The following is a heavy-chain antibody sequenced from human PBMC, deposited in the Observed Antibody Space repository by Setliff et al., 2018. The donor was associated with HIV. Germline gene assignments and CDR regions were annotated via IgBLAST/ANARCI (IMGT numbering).Heavy chain of an antibody. Sequence: SVKVSCKASGGTFSSYAISWVRQAPGQGLEWMGGIILIFGTANYAQKFQGRVTITTDESTSTAYMELSSLRSEDTAVYYCARDRAARPPPRYFDLWGRGTLVTVS. J-gene: IGHJ2*01. CDR3: ARDRAARPPPRYFDL. D-gene: IGHD6-6*01. V-gene: IGHV1-69*05. CDR1: GGTFSSYA. CDR2: IILIFGTA.